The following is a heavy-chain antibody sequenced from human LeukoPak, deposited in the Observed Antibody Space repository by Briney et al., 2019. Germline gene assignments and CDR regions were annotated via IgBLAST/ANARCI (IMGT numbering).Heavy chain of an antibody. J-gene: IGHJ3*02. Sequence: GGSLRLSCAASGFIFTTYWMTWVRQAPGKGLEWVANIKQDGSETYYVDSVKGRFTIFRDNTKNSLYLQMINLRAEDTAVYFCARERQDTILHSGAFDIWGQGTMVTVSS. CDR3: ARERQDTILHSGAFDI. V-gene: IGHV3-7*01. D-gene: IGHD2-21*01. CDR2: IKQDGSET. CDR1: GFIFTTYW.